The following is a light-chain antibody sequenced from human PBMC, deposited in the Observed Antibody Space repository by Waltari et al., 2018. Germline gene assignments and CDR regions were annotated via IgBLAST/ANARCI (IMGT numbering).Light chain of an antibody. CDR1: ALSTLS. CDR3: QSADSGGTYV. Sequence: SFELTQPPSVSVSPGQTATITCSGDALSTLSTCWYQQKPGQSPVLVIYEDRERPSGIPERFSGSRSGTTVTLTISGVQAEDEADYYCQSADSGGTYVFGTGTRVTVL. V-gene: IGLV3-25*03. CDR2: EDR. J-gene: IGLJ1*01.